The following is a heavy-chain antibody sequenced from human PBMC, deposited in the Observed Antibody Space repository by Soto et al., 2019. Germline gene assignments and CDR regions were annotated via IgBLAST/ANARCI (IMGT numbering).Heavy chain of an antibody. V-gene: IGHV5-51*01. D-gene: IGHD3-22*01. CDR1: GFAFSNYW. Sequence: GESLKISCKTSGFAFSNYWVGWVRQMPGKGFEWMGITYPGDSATKYSPSFQGHVTISSDKSTNTAYLQWSSLRASDTAIYFCAKESYDSSAPGDYWGQGTLVTVSS. CDR3: AKESYDSSAPGDY. J-gene: IGHJ4*02. CDR2: TYPGDSAT.